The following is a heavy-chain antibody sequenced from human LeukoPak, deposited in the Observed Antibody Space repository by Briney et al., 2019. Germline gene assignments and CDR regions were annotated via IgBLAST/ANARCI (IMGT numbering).Heavy chain of an antibody. J-gene: IGHJ4*02. CDR2: IYYSGST. CDR3: ARTPVVAATYYFDY. Sequence: PSETLSLTCTVSGGSLSSYYWSWIRQPPGKGLEWIGYIYYSGSTNYNPSLKSRVTISVDTSKNQFSLKLSSVTAADTAVYYCARTPVVAATYYFDYWGQGTLVTVSS. CDR1: GGSLSSYY. D-gene: IGHD2-15*01. V-gene: IGHV4-59*08.